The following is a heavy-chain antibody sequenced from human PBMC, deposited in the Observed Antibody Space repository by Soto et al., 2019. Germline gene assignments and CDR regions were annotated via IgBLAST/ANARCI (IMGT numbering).Heavy chain of an antibody. CDR2: ISSSSSTI. D-gene: IGHD4-17*01. J-gene: IGHJ5*02. Sequence: PGGPLRLSCAASGFTFSSYSMNWVRQAPGKGLEWVSYISSSSSTIYYADSVKGRFTISRDNAKNSLYLQMNSLRDEDTAVYYCARENYGDYLNWFDPWGQGTLVTVSS. CDR1: GFTFSSYS. V-gene: IGHV3-48*02. CDR3: ARENYGDYLNWFDP.